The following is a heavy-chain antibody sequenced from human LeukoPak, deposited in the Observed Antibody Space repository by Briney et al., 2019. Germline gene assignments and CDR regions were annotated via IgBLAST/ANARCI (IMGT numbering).Heavy chain of an antibody. CDR3: TRVWYSSTWTPLAFAP. V-gene: IGHV6-1*01. J-gene: IGHJ5*02. D-gene: IGHD6-13*01. Sequence: SQTLSLTCAISGDSVSSNSAAWNWIRQSPSRGLEWPGRTYYRSKWYNDYADSVKGRITINPDISKNQFSLQLNSVTPEDTAMYYCTRVWYSSTWTPLAFAPWGQGTLVTVSS. CDR1: GDSVSSNSAA. CDR2: TYYRSKWYN.